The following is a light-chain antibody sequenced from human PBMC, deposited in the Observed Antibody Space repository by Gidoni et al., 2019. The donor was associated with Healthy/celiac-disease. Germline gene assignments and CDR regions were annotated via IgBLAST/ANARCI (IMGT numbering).Light chain of an antibody. CDR3: QVWDSSSDHGV. J-gene: IGLJ1*01. CDR1: NIGSKS. V-gene: IGLV3-21*04. Sequence: SYVLTPPPSVSVAPGKTARITCGGNNIGSKSVHWYQQKPGQAPVLVIYYDSDRPSGIPERFSGSNSGNTATLTISRVEAGDEADYYCQVWDSSSDHGVFGTGTKVTVL. CDR2: YDS.